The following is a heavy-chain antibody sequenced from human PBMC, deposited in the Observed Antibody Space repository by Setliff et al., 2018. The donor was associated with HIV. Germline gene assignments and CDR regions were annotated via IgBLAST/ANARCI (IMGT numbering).Heavy chain of an antibody. D-gene: IGHD5-12*01. CDR3: ARDPFMATIRYAFDI. CDR1: GGSVSSDF. Sequence: SETLSLTCTVSGGSVSSDFWSWIRQPAGKGLEWLGRMYSTGTTNYNPSLKSRLTMSIKTSRHQFSLELNSLTAADTAVYYCARDPFMATIRYAFDIWGQGTMVTVSS. CDR2: MYSTGTT. J-gene: IGHJ3*02. V-gene: IGHV4-4*07.